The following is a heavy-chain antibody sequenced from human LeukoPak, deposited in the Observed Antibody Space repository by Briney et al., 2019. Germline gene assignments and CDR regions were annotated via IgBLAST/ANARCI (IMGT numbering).Heavy chain of an antibody. V-gene: IGHV3-23*01. J-gene: IGHJ2*01. Sequence: GGSLRLSCAASGFTFSTYGMHWVHQAPGKGLEWVSAISGSGGSTYYADSVKGRFTISRDNSKNTLYLQMNSLRAEDAAVYYCAKGSRYFDLWGRGTLVTVSS. CDR2: ISGSGGST. CDR1: GFTFSTYG. CDR3: AKGSRYFDL.